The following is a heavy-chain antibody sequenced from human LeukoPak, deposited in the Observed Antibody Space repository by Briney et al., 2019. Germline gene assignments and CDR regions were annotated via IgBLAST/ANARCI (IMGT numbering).Heavy chain of an antibody. J-gene: IGHJ5*02. CDR2: IYSSGST. Sequence: GSLRLSCAGSGFTFSNAWMTWVRQPPGKGLEWIGSIYSSGSTNYNPSLKSRVTISVDTSKNQFSLKVNSMTAADTAVYYCARGGGGGTWFDPWGQGNLVTVSS. V-gene: IGHV4-59*01. CDR1: GFTFSNAW. D-gene: IGHD2-21*01. CDR3: ARGGGGGTWFDP.